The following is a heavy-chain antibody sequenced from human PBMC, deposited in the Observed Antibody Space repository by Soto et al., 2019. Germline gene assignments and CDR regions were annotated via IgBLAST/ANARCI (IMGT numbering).Heavy chain of an antibody. J-gene: IGHJ3*02. CDR1: GFTVSSNY. Sequence: EVQLVESGGGLIQAGGSLRLSCAASGFTVSSNYMSWVRQAPGKGLGWVSVIYSGGSTYYADSVKGRFTISRNSSKNTMYLQINSLEAGDRAVYYCARDSPLISARAFDIWGQGTVVTVSS. V-gene: IGHV3-53*01. CDR3: ARDSPLISARAFDI. CDR2: IYSGGST.